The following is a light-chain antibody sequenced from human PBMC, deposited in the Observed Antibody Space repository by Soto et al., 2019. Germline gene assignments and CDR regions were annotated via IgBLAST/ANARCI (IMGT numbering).Light chain of an antibody. CDR3: QQRNTWT. CDR1: QSVGSY. Sequence: EIVLTQSPATLSLSLGERATLSCRASQSVGSYLIWYQQKPGQPPRLLIFDADKRATGIPARFSGSGSGTDFTLTISSLEPEDYAVYYCQQRNTWTFGQGTKVEIK. V-gene: IGKV3-11*01. J-gene: IGKJ1*01. CDR2: DAD.